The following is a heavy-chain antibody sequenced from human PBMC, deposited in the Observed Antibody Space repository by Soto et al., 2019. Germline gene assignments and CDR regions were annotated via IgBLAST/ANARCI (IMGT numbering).Heavy chain of an antibody. CDR3: ANETRSRAVTATRVNGMDV. J-gene: IGHJ6*02. CDR1: GFSFSDCG. Sequence: QVQLVESGGGVVQPGRSLRLSCAPSGFSFSDCGMHWVRQAPGKGLEWVAAISHDGSNQYYGDSVKGRFSISRDHSNNRLYLQMNNLKVEDSAIYFCANETRSRAVTATRVNGMDVWGQGTTVTVSS. D-gene: IGHD2-21*02. CDR2: ISHDGSNQ. V-gene: IGHV3-30*18.